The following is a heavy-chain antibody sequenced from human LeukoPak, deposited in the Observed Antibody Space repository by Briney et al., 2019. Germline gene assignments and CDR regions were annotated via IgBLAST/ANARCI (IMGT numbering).Heavy chain of an antibody. CDR1: EFNFKFYA. V-gene: IGHV3-23*01. J-gene: IGHJ3*02. CDR2: ISESGGSS. Sequence: NPGGSLRLSCVASEFNFKFYAMSWVRQAPGKGLEWVSTISESGGSSYYANSVKGRFTISRDNSKNTVSLQMENLRAEDTAVYYCARDGTTYYDILKRSGAFDIWGQGTMVTVSS. CDR3: ARDGTTYYDILKRSGAFDI. D-gene: IGHD3-9*01.